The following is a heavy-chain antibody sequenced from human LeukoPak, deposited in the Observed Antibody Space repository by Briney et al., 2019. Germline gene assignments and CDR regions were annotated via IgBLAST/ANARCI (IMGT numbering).Heavy chain of an antibody. J-gene: IGHJ4*02. D-gene: IGHD6-13*01. CDR1: GYTFISYG. CDR3: ARGRISWFRNVAY. CDR2: ISAYNGNT. V-gene: IGHV1-18*01. Sequence: ASAMKSSKASGYTFISYGISWVRQAPGQGLEWMGWISAYNGNTNYAQKLQGRVTMTTDTSTSTAYMELRSLRSDDTAVYYCARGRISWFRNVAYCDQRSLVTVSS.